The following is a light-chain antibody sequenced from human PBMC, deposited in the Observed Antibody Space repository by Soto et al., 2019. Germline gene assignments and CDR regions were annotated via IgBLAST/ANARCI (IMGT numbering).Light chain of an antibody. V-gene: IGLV2-14*01. J-gene: IGLJ2*01. CDR2: EVS. Sequence: QSALTQPASVSGSPGQSITISCTGTSSDVGGYNYVAWYQQHPGKAPKLVIYEVSNRPSGVSNRFSGSKSGNTASLTISGLQAEDESDYYCSSYTSTRIVVFGGGTKVTVL. CDR3: SSYTSTRIVV. CDR1: SSDVGGYNY.